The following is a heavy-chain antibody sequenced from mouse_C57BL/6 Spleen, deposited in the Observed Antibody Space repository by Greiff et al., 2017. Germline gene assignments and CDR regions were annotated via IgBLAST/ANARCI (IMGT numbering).Heavy chain of an antibody. D-gene: IGHD3-2*02. CDR3: ARAAQATAGFAY. V-gene: IGHV1-61*01. Sequence: VQLQQPGAELVRPGSSVKLSCKASGYTFTSYWMDWVKQRPGQGLEWIGNIYPSDSETHYNQKFKDKATLTVDKSSSTAYMQLSSLTSEDAAVYYCARAAQATAGFAYWGQGTLVTVSA. J-gene: IGHJ3*01. CDR1: GYTFTSYW. CDR2: IYPSDSET.